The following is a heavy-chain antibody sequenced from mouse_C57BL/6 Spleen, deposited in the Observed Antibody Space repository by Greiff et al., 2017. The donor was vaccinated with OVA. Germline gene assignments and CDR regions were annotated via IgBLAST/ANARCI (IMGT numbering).Heavy chain of an antibody. CDR2: IYPGSGST. D-gene: IGHD2-4*01. CDR3: ARFYDYDEYCFDY. J-gene: IGHJ2*01. CDR1: GYTFTSYW. V-gene: IGHV1-55*01. Sequence: QVQLPPPGAELVKPGASVKMSCKASGYTFTSYWITWVKQRPGQGLEWIGDIYPGSGSTNYNEKFKSKATLTVDTSSSTAYMQLSSLTSEDSAVYYCARFYDYDEYCFDYWGKGTTLTVSS.